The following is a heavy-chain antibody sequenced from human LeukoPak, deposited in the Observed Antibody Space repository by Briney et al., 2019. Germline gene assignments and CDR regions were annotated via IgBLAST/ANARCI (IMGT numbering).Heavy chain of an antibody. Sequence: ASVKVSCKASGYTFTSYGISWVRQAPGQGLEWMGWISAYNGNTNYAQKLQGRVTMTTDTSTSTAYMELRSLRSDDTAVYYCARDFFAPGIGAPFDPWGQGTLVTVSS. CDR3: ARDFFAPGIGAPFDP. CDR1: GYTFTSYG. CDR2: ISAYNGNT. D-gene: IGHD1-14*01. V-gene: IGHV1-18*01. J-gene: IGHJ5*02.